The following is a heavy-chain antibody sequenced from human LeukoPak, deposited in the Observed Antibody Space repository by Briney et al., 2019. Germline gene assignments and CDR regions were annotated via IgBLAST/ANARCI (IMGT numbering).Heavy chain of an antibody. CDR3: ASGIVNQNDY. J-gene: IGHJ4*02. CDR2: IYHSGST. D-gene: IGHD2/OR15-2a*01. CDR1: GGSISSSSYY. Sequence: PSETLSLTCTVSGGSISSSSYYWGWIRQPPGKGLEWIGSIYHSGSTYYNPSLKSRVTISVDTSKNQFSLKLSSVTAADTAVYYCASGIVNQNDYWGQGTLVTVSS. V-gene: IGHV4-39*07.